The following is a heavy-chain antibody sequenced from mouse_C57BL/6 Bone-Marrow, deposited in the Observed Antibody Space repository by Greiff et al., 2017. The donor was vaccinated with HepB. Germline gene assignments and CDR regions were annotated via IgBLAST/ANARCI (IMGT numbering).Heavy chain of an antibody. CDR3: AREGFTTVVANYFDY. V-gene: IGHV1-72*01. Sequence: VQLQQSGAELVKPGASVKLSCKASGYTFTSYWMHWVKQRPGRGLEWIGRIDPNSGGTKYNEKFKSKATLTVDKPSSTAYMQLSSLTSEDSAVYYWAREGFTTVVANYFDYWGQGTTLTVSS. J-gene: IGHJ2*01. CDR2: IDPNSGGT. D-gene: IGHD1-1*01. CDR1: GYTFTSYW.